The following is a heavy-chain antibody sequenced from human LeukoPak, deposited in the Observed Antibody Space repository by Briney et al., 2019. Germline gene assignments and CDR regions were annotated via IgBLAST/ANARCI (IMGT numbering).Heavy chain of an antibody. CDR3: ARAWGIAVADTGPVFDY. CDR1: GGTFSGYA. J-gene: IGHJ4*02. CDR2: IIPILGIA. Sequence: ASVKVSCKASGGTFSGYAISWVRQAPGQGLEWMGRIIPILGIASYAQKFQGRVTITADKSTSTAYMELSSLRSEDTAVYYCARAWGIAVADTGPVFDYWGQGTLVTVSS. V-gene: IGHV1-69*04. D-gene: IGHD6-19*01.